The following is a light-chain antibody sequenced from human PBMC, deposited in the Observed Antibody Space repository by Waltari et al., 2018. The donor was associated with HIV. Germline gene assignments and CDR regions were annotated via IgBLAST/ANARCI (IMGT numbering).Light chain of an antibody. CDR1: DSNIGSPH. CDR2: KNN. J-gene: IGLJ2*01. V-gene: IGLV1-47*01. Sequence: QAVLTQTPSASASPGQKITISCSGSDSNIGSPHVYWYHQFPGRAPKLLLYKNNQRSSGVPDRFSGSKSGTSASLTISGLRSEDEGTYFCGAWDDNLRGVFGGGTRVTVL. CDR3: GAWDDNLRGV.